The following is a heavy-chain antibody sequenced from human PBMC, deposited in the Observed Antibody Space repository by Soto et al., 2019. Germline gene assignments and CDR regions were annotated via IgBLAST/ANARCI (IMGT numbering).Heavy chain of an antibody. J-gene: IGHJ4*02. CDR1: GGSISSSSYY. CDR3: ASFRSSGYRN. V-gene: IGHV4-39*01. D-gene: IGHD3-22*01. CDR2: IYYSGST. Sequence: SETLSLTCTVSGGSISSSSYYWGWIRQPPGKGLEWIGSIYYSGSTYYNPSLKSRVTISVDTSKNQFSLKLSSVTAADTAVYYCASFRSSGYRNWGQGTLVTVSS.